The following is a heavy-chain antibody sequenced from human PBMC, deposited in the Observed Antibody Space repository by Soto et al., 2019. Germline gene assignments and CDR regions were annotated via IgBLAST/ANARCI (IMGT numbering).Heavy chain of an antibody. Sequence: SEILSLTCTVSGGSISSYYWSWIRQPPGKGLEWIGYIYYSGSTNYNPSLKSRVTISVDTSKNQFSLKLSSVTAADTAVYYCARNYDSSGYYQNWFDPWGQGTLVTVSS. CDR3: ARNYDSSGYYQNWFDP. J-gene: IGHJ5*02. V-gene: IGHV4-59*01. CDR2: IYYSGST. CDR1: GGSISSYY. D-gene: IGHD3-22*01.